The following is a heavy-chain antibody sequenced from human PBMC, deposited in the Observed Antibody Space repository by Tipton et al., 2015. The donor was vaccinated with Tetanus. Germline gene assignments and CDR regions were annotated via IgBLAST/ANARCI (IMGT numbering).Heavy chain of an antibody. CDR2: IYFSGHT. D-gene: IGHD6-19*01. J-gene: IGHJ6*02. V-gene: IGHV4-61*08. Sequence: TLSLTCTVSVGSISSGDYYWSWIRQSPGKGLEWLGYIYFSGHTKYNPSLQSRVTFSLDTSQNQVSLQLTSVTAADTAVYYCARHSGWYNFFTGVDAWGQGTTITVSS. CDR1: VGSISSGDYY. CDR3: ARHSGWYNFFTGVDA.